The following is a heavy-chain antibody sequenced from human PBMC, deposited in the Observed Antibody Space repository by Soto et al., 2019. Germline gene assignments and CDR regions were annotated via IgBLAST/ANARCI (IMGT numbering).Heavy chain of an antibody. J-gene: IGHJ6*02. CDR1: GFSFRNYR. Sequence: GGSLRLSCEASGFSFRNYRMNWVRQAPGKGLEWVVNINQDGSEKHYVDSVKGRFTISRDNSKNTLYLQMNSLRAEDTAVYYCAKRDNSYGNYYYYGMDVWGQGTTVTVSS. D-gene: IGHD5-18*01. CDR2: INQDGSEK. V-gene: IGHV3-7*03. CDR3: AKRDNSYGNYYYYGMDV.